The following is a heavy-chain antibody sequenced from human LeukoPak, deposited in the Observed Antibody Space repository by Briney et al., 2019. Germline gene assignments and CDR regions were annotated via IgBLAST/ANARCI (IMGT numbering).Heavy chain of an antibody. CDR2: IIPIFGTA. V-gene: IGHV1-69*06. D-gene: IGHD6-19*01. J-gene: IGHJ4*02. Sequence: SSVKVSCKASGGTFSSYAISWVRQAPGQALEWMGGIIPIFGTANYAQKFQGRVTITADKSTSTAYMELSSLRSEDTAVYYCARDFGYSSGWYYHWGQGTLVTVSS. CDR1: GGTFSSYA. CDR3: ARDFGYSSGWYYH.